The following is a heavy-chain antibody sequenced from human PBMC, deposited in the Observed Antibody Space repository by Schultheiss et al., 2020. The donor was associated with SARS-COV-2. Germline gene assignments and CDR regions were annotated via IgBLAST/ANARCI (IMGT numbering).Heavy chain of an antibody. CDR2: IFYTGST. D-gene: IGHD6-19*01. J-gene: IGHJ4*02. Sequence: SETLSLTCTVSGGSISSYYWSWIRQPPGKGLEWIGYIFYTGSTSYNPSLNSRVTISVDTSKNQFSLKLSSVTAADTAVYYCARRRQWLTYWGQGTLVTVSS. CDR1: GGSISSYY. CDR3: ARRRQWLTY. V-gene: IGHV4-59*12.